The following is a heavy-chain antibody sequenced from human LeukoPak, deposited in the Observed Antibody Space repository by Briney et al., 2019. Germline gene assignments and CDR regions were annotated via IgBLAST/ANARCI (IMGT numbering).Heavy chain of an antibody. CDR1: GGSFSGYY. CDR2: INHSGST. Sequence: SETLSLTCAVYGGSFSGYYWSWIRQPPGKGLEWIGEINHSGSTNYNPSLKSRVTISVDTSKNQFSLKLSSVTAADTAVYYCARRDRYCSSTSCYRGRAPVLDYWGQGTLVTVSS. V-gene: IGHV4-34*01. CDR3: ARRDRYCSSTSCYRGRAPVLDY. J-gene: IGHJ4*02. D-gene: IGHD2-2*02.